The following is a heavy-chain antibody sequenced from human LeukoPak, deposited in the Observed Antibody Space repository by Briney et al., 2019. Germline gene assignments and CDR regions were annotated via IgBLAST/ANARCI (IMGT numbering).Heavy chain of an antibody. CDR1: GFTFSSYS. CDR3: ARVGCGGDCYPRIVRYYYYGMDV. V-gene: IGHV3-21*01. CDR2: ISSSSSYI. Sequence: PGRSLRLSCAASGFTFSSYSMNWVRQAPGKGLEWVSSISSSSSYIYYADSVKGRFTISRDNAKNSLYLQMNSLRAEDTAVYYCARVGCGGDCYPRIVRYYYYGMDVWGQGTTVTVSS. J-gene: IGHJ6*02. D-gene: IGHD2-21*02.